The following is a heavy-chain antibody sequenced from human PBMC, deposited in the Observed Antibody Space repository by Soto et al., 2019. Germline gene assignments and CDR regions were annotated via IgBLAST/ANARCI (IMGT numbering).Heavy chain of an antibody. CDR3: TAGMGYYDPCGMDV. CDR2: IQSITDGGAT. J-gene: IGHJ6*02. Sequence: VVSLRLSCSASAFTFRDAWMTWVRQAPGKGLEWVGRIQSITDGGATDYAAPVKGRFTVSRDDSKNTLYLQMNSLKIEDTAVYYCTAGMGYYDPCGMDVWGQGNTVTV. D-gene: IGHD3-22*01. V-gene: IGHV3-15*05. CDR1: AFTFRDAW.